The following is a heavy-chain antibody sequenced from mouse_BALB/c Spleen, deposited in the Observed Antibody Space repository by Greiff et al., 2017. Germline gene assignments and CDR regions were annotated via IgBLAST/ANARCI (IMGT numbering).Heavy chain of an antibody. J-gene: IGHJ2*01. D-gene: IGHD2-1*01. V-gene: IGHV1S137*01. CDR1: GYTFTDYA. CDR3: ARGNYGTY. Sequence: VQLQQSGAELVRPGVSVKISCKGSGYTFTDYAMHWVKQSHAKSLEWIGVISTYYGDASYNQKFKGKATMTVDKSSSTAYMELARLTSEDSAIYYCARGNYGTYWGQGTTPTVSS. CDR2: ISTYYGDA.